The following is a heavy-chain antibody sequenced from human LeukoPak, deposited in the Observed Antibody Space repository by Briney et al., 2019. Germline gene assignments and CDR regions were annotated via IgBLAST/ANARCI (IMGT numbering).Heavy chain of an antibody. Sequence: PGGSLRLSCAASGFTFSDYYMSWIRQAPGKGLEWVSYISSSGSTIYYADSVKGRFTISRDNSKNTLYLQMNSLRAEDTAVYYCASIAVAGRYSRPDAFDIWGQGTMVTVSS. CDR2: ISSSGSTI. CDR3: ASIAVAGRYSRPDAFDI. J-gene: IGHJ3*02. V-gene: IGHV3-11*01. CDR1: GFTFSDYY. D-gene: IGHD6-19*01.